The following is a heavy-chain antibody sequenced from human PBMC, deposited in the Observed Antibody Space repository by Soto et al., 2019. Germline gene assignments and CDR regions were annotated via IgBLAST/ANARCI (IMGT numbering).Heavy chain of an antibody. CDR2: ISSSSSTI. Sequence: LRLSCAASGFTFSSYSMNWVRQAPGKGLEWVSYISSSSSTIYYADSVKGRFTISRDNAKNSLYLQMNSLRAEDTAVYYCAKGDDSTNFDYWGQGTLVTVSS. CDR1: GFTFSSYS. V-gene: IGHV3-48*01. J-gene: IGHJ4*02. CDR3: AKGDDSTNFDY. D-gene: IGHD3-22*01.